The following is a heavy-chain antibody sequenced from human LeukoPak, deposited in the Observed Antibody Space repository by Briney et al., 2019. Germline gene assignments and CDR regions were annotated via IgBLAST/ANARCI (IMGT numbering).Heavy chain of an antibody. V-gene: IGHV4-61*02. CDR2: IYTSGST. CDR1: GFSISSGSYY. CDR3: ARGYIAAAGTVSWFDP. Sequence: PSQTLSLTCTVSGFSISSGSYYWRWLRQPAGKGLEWIVRIYTSGSTNYNPSLKSRVTISVDTSKNQFSLKLSSVTAADTAVYYCARGYIAAAGTVSWFDPWGQGNLVTVSS. J-gene: IGHJ5*02. D-gene: IGHD6-13*01.